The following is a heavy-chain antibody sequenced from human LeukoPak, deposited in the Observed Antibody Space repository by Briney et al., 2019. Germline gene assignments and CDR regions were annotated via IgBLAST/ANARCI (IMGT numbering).Heavy chain of an antibody. V-gene: IGHV5-51*01. D-gene: IGHD3-10*01. CDR3: ARHRAIGSRRWFDP. CDR2: IYPGDSDT. J-gene: IGHJ5*02. CDR1: GNDFTNYW. Sequence: GDSLKISCTGSGNDFTNYWIAWVRQMPGKGLEWMGIIYPGDSDTRYSPFFQGQVAISADKSISTAYLQWSSLKASDTAMYYCARHRAIGSRRWFDPWGQGTLVTVSS.